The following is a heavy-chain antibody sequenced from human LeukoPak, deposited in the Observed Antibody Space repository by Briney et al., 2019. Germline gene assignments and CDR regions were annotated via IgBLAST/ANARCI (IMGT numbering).Heavy chain of an antibody. CDR2: INPSGGST. D-gene: IGHD2-2*01. CDR3: AREALVVPAAITWFDP. Sequence: ASVKVSCKVSGYTFTSYYMHWVRQAPGQGLEWMGLINPSGGSTSYAQKFQGRVTMTRDTSTSTVYMELSSLRSEDTAVYYCAREALVVPAAITWFDPWGQGTLVTVSS. V-gene: IGHV1-46*01. CDR1: GYTFTSYY. J-gene: IGHJ5*02.